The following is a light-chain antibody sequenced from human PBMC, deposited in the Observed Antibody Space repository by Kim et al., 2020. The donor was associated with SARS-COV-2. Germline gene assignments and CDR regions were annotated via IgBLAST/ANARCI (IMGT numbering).Light chain of an antibody. V-gene: IGKV3-11*01. CDR2: DAS. CDR3: QQRSNWPLT. Sequence: VSAGKRATLSCRASQGVSSYLAWYQQNPGKAPRLLIYDASTRATGIPARFSGSGSGTDFTLTIGSLEPEDFTVYYCQQRSNWPLTFGGGTKVEIK. J-gene: IGKJ4*01. CDR1: QGVSSY.